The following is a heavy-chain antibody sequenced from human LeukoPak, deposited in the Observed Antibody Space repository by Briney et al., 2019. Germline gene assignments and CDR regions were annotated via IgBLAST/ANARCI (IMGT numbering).Heavy chain of an antibody. CDR2: INHSGST. V-gene: IGHV4-34*01. CDR3: ARHGNLGVYYYYYYYMDV. J-gene: IGHJ6*03. D-gene: IGHD3-16*01. CDR1: GGSFSGYY. Sequence: PSETLSLTCAVYGGSFSGYYWSWIRQPPGKGLEWIGEINHSGSTNYNPSLKSRVTISVDTSKNQFSLELSSVTAADTAVYYCARHGNLGVYYYYYYYMDVWGKGTTVTVSS.